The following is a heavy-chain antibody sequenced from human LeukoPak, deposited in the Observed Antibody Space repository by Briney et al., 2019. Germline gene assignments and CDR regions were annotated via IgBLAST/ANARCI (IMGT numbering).Heavy chain of an antibody. CDR2: IRYDGSNK. J-gene: IGHJ4*02. Sequence: GSLRLSCAASGFTFSSYGMHWVRQAPGKGLEWVAFIRYDGSNKYYADSVKGRFTISRDNAKNSLYLHMNSLRAEDTVVYYCARRTSDDYWGQGTLVTVSS. CDR1: GFTFSSYG. V-gene: IGHV3-30*02. D-gene: IGHD3-3*01. CDR3: ARRTSDDY.